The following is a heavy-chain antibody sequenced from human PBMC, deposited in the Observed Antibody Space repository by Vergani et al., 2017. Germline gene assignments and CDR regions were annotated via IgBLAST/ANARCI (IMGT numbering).Heavy chain of an antibody. CDR1: GYTFTDYF. CDR3: ASVGTSSNRDYFNY. CDR2: INPNRGGT. J-gene: IGHJ4*02. D-gene: IGHD2-2*01. Sequence: QVQLVQSGAEVKKPGASVKVSCKASGYTFTDYFMHWVRQTPGQGLEWMGWINPNRGGTNYAQQFQGRVTKTRDTSISTANMELSNLGSDDTAVYYCASVGTSSNRDYFNYWGQGTLVTVSS. V-gene: IGHV1-2*02.